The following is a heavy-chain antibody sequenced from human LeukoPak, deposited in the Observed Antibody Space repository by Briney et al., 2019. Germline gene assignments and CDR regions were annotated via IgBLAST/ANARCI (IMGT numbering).Heavy chain of an antibody. CDR2: ISSSGSTI. Sequence: GGSLRLSCAASGFTFSSYEMNWVRQAPGKGLEWVSYISSSGSTIYYADSVKGRFTISRDNSKSTLSLQMNSLRAEDTAIYYCATSRQVLLPFESWGQGTLVTVSS. V-gene: IGHV3-48*03. CDR1: GFTFSSYE. CDR3: ATSRQVLLPFES. J-gene: IGHJ4*02. D-gene: IGHD2/OR15-2a*01.